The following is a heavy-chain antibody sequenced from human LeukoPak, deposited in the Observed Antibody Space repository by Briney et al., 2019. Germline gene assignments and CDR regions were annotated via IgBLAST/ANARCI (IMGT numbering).Heavy chain of an antibody. CDR1: GFTFSSYS. V-gene: IGHV3-21*01. CDR2: ISSSSSYI. Sequence: GSLRLSCAASGFTFSSYSMNWVRQAPGKGLEWVSSISSSSSYIYYADSVKGRFTISRDNAKNSLYLQMNSLRAEDTAVYYCARAGVPAAILVYFDYWGQGTLVTVSS. D-gene: IGHD2-2*02. CDR3: ARAGVPAAILVYFDY. J-gene: IGHJ4*02.